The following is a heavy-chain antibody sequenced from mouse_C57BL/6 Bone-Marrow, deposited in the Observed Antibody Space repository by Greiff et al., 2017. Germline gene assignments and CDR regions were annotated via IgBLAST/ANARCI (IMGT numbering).Heavy chain of an antibody. CDR3: ARRTMIYAMDY. CDR2: INPYNGGT. Sequence: VQLQQSGPVLVKPGASVKMSCKASGYPFTDYYMNWVKQSHGKSLEWIGVINPYNGGTSYNQKFKGKATFTVEQSSSTAYMELNSLHSEDSAVYYCARRTMIYAMDYWGQGTSVTVSS. D-gene: IGHD2-4*01. J-gene: IGHJ4*01. V-gene: IGHV1-19*01. CDR1: GYPFTDYY.